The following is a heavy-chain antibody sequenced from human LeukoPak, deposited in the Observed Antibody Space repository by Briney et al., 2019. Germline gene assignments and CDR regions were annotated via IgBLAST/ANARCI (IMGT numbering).Heavy chain of an antibody. V-gene: IGHV3-74*01. D-gene: IGHD6-25*01. CDR1: GFTFSRYW. CDR2: INPGGTTT. CDR3: ARDVSGRDDY. J-gene: IGHJ4*02. Sequence: PGGSLRLSCAASGFTFSRYWMHWVRQAPGKGLVWVSHINPGGTTTNYADSVKGRFTISRDNTKNTLYLQMNNLKAEDTAVYYCARDVSGRDDYWGQGTLVTVSS.